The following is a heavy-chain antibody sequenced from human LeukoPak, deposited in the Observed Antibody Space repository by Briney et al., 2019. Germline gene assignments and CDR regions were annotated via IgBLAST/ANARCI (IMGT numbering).Heavy chain of an antibody. CDR2: IYYSGST. D-gene: IGHD1-26*01. CDR3: ARDSGSYFPNYFDY. J-gene: IGHJ4*02. Sequence: PSETLSLTCTVSGGSISSYYWSWIRQPPGKGLEWIGYIYYSGSTNYNPSLKSRVTISVDTSKNQFSLKLSSVTAADTAVYYCARDSGSYFPNYFDYWGQGTLVTVSS. CDR1: GGSISSYY. V-gene: IGHV4-59*01.